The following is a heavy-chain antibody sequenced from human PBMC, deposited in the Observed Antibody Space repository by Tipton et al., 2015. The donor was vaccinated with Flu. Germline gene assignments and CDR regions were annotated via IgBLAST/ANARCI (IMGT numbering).Heavy chain of an antibody. V-gene: IGHV4-59*01. Sequence: TLCLTCTVSGGSISSYYWSWIRQPPGKGLEWIGYIYYSGSTNYNPSLKSRVTISVDTSKNQFSLKLSSVTAADTAVYYCARDRPNYYYYGMDVWGQGTTVTVSS. CDR3: ARDRPNYYYYGMDV. J-gene: IGHJ6*02. CDR1: GGSISSYY. CDR2: IYYSGST.